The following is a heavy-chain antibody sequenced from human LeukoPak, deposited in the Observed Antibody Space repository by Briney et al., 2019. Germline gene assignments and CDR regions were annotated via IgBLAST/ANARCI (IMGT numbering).Heavy chain of an antibody. Sequence: GASVKVSCEASGYTFTSYYMHWVRQAPGQGLEWMGIINPSGGSTSYAQKFQGRVTMTRDTSTSTVYMELSSLRSEDTAVYYCARGLVTMVRGVISPDLDYWGQGTLVTVSS. CDR3: ARGLVTMVRGVISPDLDY. D-gene: IGHD3-10*01. CDR2: INPSGGST. CDR1: GYTFTSYY. J-gene: IGHJ4*02. V-gene: IGHV1-46*01.